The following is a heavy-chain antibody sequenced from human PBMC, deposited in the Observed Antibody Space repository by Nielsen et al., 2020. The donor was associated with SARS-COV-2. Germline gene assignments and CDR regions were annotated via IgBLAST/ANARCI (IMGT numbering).Heavy chain of an antibody. V-gene: IGHV1-8*01. CDR2: MNPNSGNT. Sequence: ASVKVSCKASGYTFTSYDINWVRQATGQGLEWMGWMNPNSGNTGYAQKFQGRVTMTRNTSISTAYMELSSLRSEDTAVYYCARTGRPRGSGSYPIDYWGQGTLVTVSS. D-gene: IGHD3-10*01. CDR3: ARTGRPRGSGSYPIDY. CDR1: GYTFTSYD. J-gene: IGHJ4*02.